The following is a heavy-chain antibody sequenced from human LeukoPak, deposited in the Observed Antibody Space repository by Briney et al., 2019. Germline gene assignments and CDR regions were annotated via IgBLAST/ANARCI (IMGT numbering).Heavy chain of an antibody. V-gene: IGHV3-21*01. CDR1: GFTFSSYS. D-gene: IGHD5-18*01. J-gene: IGHJ4*02. CDR3: ARDRNTAMTY. CDR2: ISSSSSYI. Sequence: GGSLRLSCAASGFTFSSYSMNWVRQAPGKGLEWVSSISSSSSYIYYADSVKGRFTISRDNAKNSLYLQVNSLRAEDTAVYYCARDRNTAMTYWGQGTLVTVSS.